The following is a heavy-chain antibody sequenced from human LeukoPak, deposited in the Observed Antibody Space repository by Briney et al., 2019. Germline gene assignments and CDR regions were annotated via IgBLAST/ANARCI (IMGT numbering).Heavy chain of an antibody. CDR1: GFTFSNYW. CDR2: INSDDSST. V-gene: IGHV3-74*01. D-gene: IGHD5-24*01. CDR3: AKDEEMATIGLLGY. J-gene: IGHJ4*02. Sequence: PGGSLRLSCAASGFTFSNYWMHWVRHAPGKGLVWVSRINSDDSSTSYADSVKGRFTISRDNAKNTLYLQMNSLRTEDTALYYCAKDEEMATIGLLGYWGQGTLVTVSS.